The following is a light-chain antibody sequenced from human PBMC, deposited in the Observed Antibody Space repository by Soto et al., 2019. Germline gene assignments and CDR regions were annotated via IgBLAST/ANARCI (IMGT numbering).Light chain of an antibody. CDR2: GAS. CDR3: QQYGSSPWT. CDR1: RGVASNY. J-gene: IGKJ1*01. V-gene: IGKV3-20*01. Sequence: EVVLTQSPGTLSLSPGERATLSCRASRGVASNYLAWYQQKRGQAPRLLIYGASSRATGVPDRFSGSGSGTDFTLTISRLEPEDFEVYYCQQYGSSPWTSGQGTKVDIK.